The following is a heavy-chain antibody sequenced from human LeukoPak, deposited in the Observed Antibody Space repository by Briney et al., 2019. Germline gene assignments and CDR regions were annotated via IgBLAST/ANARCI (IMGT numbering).Heavy chain of an antibody. CDR2: ISQDVSHK. J-gene: IGHJ4*02. V-gene: IGHV3-7*01. D-gene: IGHD5-12*01. CDR3: ARVGYNGWNFEN. Sequence: GGSLRLSCAASGFTFSSYWMSWVRQAPGKGLQSVAYISQDVSHKYYMDSVKGRFTISRDNAKNSLHLEMNSLRAEDTALYYCARVGYNGWNFENWGQGTLVTVSS. CDR1: GFTFSSYW.